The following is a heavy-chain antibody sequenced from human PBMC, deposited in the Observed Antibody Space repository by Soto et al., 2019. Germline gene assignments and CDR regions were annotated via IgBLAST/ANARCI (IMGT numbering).Heavy chain of an antibody. J-gene: IGHJ5*02. V-gene: IGHV4-39*01. D-gene: IGHD2-15*01. CDR3: ARHATDILVVVAPTGWFDP. Sequence: QLQLQLSGPGLVKPSETLSLTCTVSGGSISSSSYYWGWIRQPPGKGLEWIGSIYYRGSTYYNPSLKSRVTISVDTSKNQFSLKLSSVTAADTAVYYCARHATDILVVVAPTGWFDPWGQGTLVTVSS. CDR2: IYYRGST. CDR1: GGSISSSSYY.